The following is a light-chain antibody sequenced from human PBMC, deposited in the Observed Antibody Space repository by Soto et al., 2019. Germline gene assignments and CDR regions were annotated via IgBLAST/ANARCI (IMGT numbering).Light chain of an antibody. V-gene: IGLV2-8*01. CDR3: SSYAGTNTRYL. Sequence: QSALTQPPSASGSPGQSVTISCTGASSDVGSYNFVSWYQQHPGKAPKLMIYEVNKRPSGVPDRFSGSKSGNTASLTVSGLQAEDEADYYCSSYAGTNTRYLFGSGTKVTVL. CDR2: EVN. CDR1: SSDVGSYNF. J-gene: IGLJ1*01.